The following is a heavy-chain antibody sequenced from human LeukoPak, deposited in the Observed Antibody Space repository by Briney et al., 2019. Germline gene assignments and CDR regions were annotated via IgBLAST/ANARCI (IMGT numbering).Heavy chain of an antibody. CDR2: IYHSGST. D-gene: IGHD6-6*01. J-gene: IGHJ5*02. CDR3: VKSIAGRPDWFDP. Sequence: SQTLSLTCTVSGGSISSGGYYWSWIRQPPGKGLEWIGYIYHSGSTYYNPSLKSRVTISVDKSNNQFSLKLTSVTAADTAVYARVKSIAGRPDWFDPWGQGTLVTVSS. V-gene: IGHV4-30-2*01. CDR1: GGSISSGGYY.